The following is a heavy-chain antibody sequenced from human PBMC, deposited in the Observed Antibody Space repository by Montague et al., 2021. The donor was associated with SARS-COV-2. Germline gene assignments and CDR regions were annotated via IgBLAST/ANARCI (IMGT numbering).Heavy chain of an antibody. J-gene: IGHJ3*02. CDR2: IYTSGST. CDR3: ARVPPYSYDRSGYYSGAFDI. V-gene: IGHV4-61*02. D-gene: IGHD3-22*01. Sequence: TLSLTCTVSGGSISSGSYYWSWIRQPAGKGLEWIGRIYTSGSTNYNPSLKSRVTISVDTSKNQFSLKLSSVTAADTAVYYCARVPPYSYDRSGYYSGAFDIWGQGTMVTVSS. CDR1: GGSISSGSYY.